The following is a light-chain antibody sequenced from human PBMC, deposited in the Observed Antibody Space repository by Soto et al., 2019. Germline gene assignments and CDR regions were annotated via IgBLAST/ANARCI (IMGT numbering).Light chain of an antibody. CDR1: QTISSL. CDR3: QLYNSYSEA. V-gene: IGKV1-5*03. J-gene: IGKJ2*01. CDR2: KAS. Sequence: SQRPQSPSTLSGSLGDRFTITCLSIQTISSLLAWDQQKPGKAPKLLSYKASTLKSGVPSRFSGSGSGTEFTLTISSLQPDDFATYYCQLYNSYSEAFG.